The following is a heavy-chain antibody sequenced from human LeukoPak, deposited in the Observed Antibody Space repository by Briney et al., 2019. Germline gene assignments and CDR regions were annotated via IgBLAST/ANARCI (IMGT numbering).Heavy chain of an antibody. V-gene: IGHV3-30-3*01. CDR3: ARELPIYYFDY. Sequence: GGSLRLSCAASGFTFSSYAMHWVRQAPGKGLEWVAVISYDGSNKYYADSVRGRFTISRDNSKNTLYLQMNSLRAEDTAVYYCARELPIYYFDYWSQGTLVTVSS. CDR1: GFTFSSYA. CDR2: ISYDGSNK. D-gene: IGHD3-9*01. J-gene: IGHJ4*02.